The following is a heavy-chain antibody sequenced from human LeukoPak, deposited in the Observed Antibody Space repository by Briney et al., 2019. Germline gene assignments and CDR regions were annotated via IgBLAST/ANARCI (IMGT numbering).Heavy chain of an antibody. CDR1: GFTFSSYW. J-gene: IGHJ1*01. Sequence: PGGSLRLSCAASGFTFSSYWMHWVRQAPGKGLVWVSRINSDCISTSYADSVKGRFTISRDTAKNTLYLQMNSLRAEDTAVYYCGRGVGGLQHWGQGTLVTVSS. CDR3: GRGVGGLQH. D-gene: IGHD2-15*01. CDR2: INSDCIST. V-gene: IGHV3-74*01.